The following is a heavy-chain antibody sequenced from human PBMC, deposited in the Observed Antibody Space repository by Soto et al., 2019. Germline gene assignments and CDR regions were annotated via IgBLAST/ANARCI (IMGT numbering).Heavy chain of an antibody. D-gene: IGHD6-6*01. CDR1: GFTFSSYA. J-gene: IGHJ4*02. V-gene: IGHV3-23*01. CDR3: AKGSEFSNSYTLDFDF. CDR2: ISGNGGST. Sequence: GGSLRLSCAASGFTFSSYAMSWVRQAPGRGLEWVSIISGNGGSTYYAASVKGRFTISRDNTKNTLYLQMDRLTAEDTAVYYCAKGSEFSNSYTLDFDFWGQGALVTVSS.